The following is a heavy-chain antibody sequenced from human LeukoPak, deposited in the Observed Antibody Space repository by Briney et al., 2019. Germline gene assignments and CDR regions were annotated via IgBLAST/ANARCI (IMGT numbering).Heavy chain of an antibody. CDR3: AKDAYSSGRYYFDS. Sequence: GGSLRLSCAASRFTFDDYGMHWVRQVPGKGLEWFSLISGDGSSTYYADSVKGRFTISRDNSKNSLYLQMNSLRTEDTALYYCAKDAYSSGRYYFDSWGQGTLVTVSS. D-gene: IGHD6-19*01. J-gene: IGHJ4*02. CDR1: RFTFDDYG. CDR2: ISGDGSST. V-gene: IGHV3-43*02.